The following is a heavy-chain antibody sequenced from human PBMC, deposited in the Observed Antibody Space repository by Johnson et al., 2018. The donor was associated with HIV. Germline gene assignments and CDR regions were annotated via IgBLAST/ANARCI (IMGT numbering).Heavy chain of an antibody. V-gene: IGHV3-13*01. J-gene: IGHJ3*01. Sequence: MQLVESGGGVVRPGGSLRLSCAASGFTLRNYWVNWVRQLPGKGLVWVSGIGISGNTNYPGSVKGRFTISRENVKNFVYLQMNSLTAGDTAVYYCVREHRADESFDLWGQGTMVTVSS. CDR1: GFTLRNYW. CDR3: VREHRADESFDL. D-gene: IGHD1-14*01. CDR2: IGISGNT.